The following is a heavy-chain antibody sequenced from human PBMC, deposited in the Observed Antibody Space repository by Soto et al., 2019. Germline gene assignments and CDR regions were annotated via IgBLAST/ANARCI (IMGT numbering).Heavy chain of an antibody. CDR2: LKSKTNGGTA. CDR1: GLTLTDAW. J-gene: IGHJ4*02. CDR3: AYSRDSRPVPLDS. D-gene: IGHD3-22*01. Sequence: EVQLVESGGGLVKPGESLRLSCTASGLTLTDAWMKWVRQAPGKGLEWVGRLKSKTNGGTADYAAPVRGRFTILRDDSKTLLYLQVTCLKTEDPAVYYCAYSRDSRPVPLDSWGKGTLVTVSS. V-gene: IGHV3-15*07.